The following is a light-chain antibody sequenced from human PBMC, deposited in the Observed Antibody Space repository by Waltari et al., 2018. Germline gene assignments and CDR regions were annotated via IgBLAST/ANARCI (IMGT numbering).Light chain of an antibody. CDR1: QSVSRA. V-gene: IGKV3-20*01. Sequence: EIVLTQSPGSLSSSPGERVTLSCRASQSVSRALAWYQQKPGKAPRLLIFGASNRATGIPDRFSGSGSETDFRLTISRLEPEDFAVYYCQHYVRLPATFGRGTKVEIK. CDR2: GAS. J-gene: IGKJ1*01. CDR3: QHYVRLPAT.